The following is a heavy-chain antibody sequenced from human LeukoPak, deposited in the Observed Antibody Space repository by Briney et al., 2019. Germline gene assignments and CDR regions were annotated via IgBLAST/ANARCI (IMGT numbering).Heavy chain of an antibody. J-gene: IGHJ6*03. CDR2: INPSGEST. Sequence: AAVKVSCKASGYTFTSYYMHWVRQAPGQGLEWMGIINPSGESTSTAQKFQGRVTMTRDTSTSTAYMELSSLRSEDTAVYYCARAPPGYCSSTSCRGSSYYYYYMDVWGKGTTVTVSS. CDR3: ARAPPGYCSSTSCRGSSYYYYYMDV. CDR1: GYTFTSYY. V-gene: IGHV1-46*01. D-gene: IGHD2-2*01.